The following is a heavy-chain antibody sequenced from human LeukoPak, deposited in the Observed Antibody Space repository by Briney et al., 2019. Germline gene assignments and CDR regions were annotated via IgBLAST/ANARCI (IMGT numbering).Heavy chain of an antibody. CDR2: IDWDDDK. Sequence: SGPTLVNPTQTLTLTCTFSGFSLSTSGMCVSWIRQPPGKALEWLARIDWDDDKYYSTSLKTRLTISRDTSKNQVVLTMTNMDPVDTATYYCARIRGVREVIDYWGQGTLVTVSS. J-gene: IGHJ4*02. V-gene: IGHV2-70*11. D-gene: IGHD3-10*01. CDR1: GFSLSTSGMC. CDR3: ARIRGVREVIDY.